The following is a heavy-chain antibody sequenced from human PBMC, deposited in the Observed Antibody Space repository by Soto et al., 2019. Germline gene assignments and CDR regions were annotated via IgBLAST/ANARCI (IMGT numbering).Heavy chain of an antibody. V-gene: IGHV4-30-4*01. CDR2: VDNIGST. J-gene: IGHJ3*02. D-gene: IGHD3-22*01. CDR3: ASCSDSRRYYYDFDI. CDR1: GGCMSSFDHY. Sequence: PSGTLALSCSVSGGCMSSFDHYLSCIRQPPGNGLEWIGYVDNIGSTDYNPSLKSRVTISVDTSKNQVSLNLTSVTAADTAVYYCASCSDSRRYYYDFDIWGPATMLTVS.